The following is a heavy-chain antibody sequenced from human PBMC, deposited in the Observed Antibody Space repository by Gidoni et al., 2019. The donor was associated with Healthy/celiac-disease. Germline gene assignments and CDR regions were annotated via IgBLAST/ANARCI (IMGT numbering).Heavy chain of an antibody. V-gene: IGHV3-30*04. Sequence: QVQLVEPGGGVVQPGRSLRLSCAAPGFTFSSYAMHWDSQAPGKGLEWVAVISYDGSNKYYADSVKGGFTISRDNSKNTLYLQRNSLRAEDTAVYYCARDCSGGSCYSGVSYGMDVWGQGTTVTVSS. CDR2: ISYDGSNK. J-gene: IGHJ6*02. D-gene: IGHD2-15*01. CDR1: GFTFSSYA. CDR3: ARDCSGGSCYSGVSYGMDV.